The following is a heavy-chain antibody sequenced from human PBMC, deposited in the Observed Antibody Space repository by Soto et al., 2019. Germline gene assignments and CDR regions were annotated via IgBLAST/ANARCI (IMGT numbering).Heavy chain of an antibody. D-gene: IGHD2-15*01. J-gene: IGHJ3*02. V-gene: IGHV2-5*01. CDR1: GFSFSTRGVG. Sequence: SGPTLVNPTQTLTLTCTFSGFSFSTRGVGLGWIRQPPGKALEWLALIHWNEDKRYSPSLKSRLIITKVTSXXQXXXXXXNMDPVDTATYYCAHRQVEGNCSGGSCYEVRAFDIWGQGTMVTVSS. CDR3: AHRQVEGNCSGGSCYEVRAFDI. CDR2: IHWNEDK.